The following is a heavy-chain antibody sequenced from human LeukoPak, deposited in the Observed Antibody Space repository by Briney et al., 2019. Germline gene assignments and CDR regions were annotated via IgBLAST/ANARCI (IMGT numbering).Heavy chain of an antibody. D-gene: IGHD6-13*01. CDR1: GYTFTSYG. J-gene: IGHJ6*03. Sequence: ASVKVSCKASGYTFTSYGISWVRQAPGQGLGWMGCISAYNSNTNYAQKLQGRVTMTTDTSTSTAYMELRSLRSDDTAVYYCARGAGPSSSWYDYYYYYYMDVWGKGTTVTVSS. CDR2: ISAYNSNT. V-gene: IGHV1-18*01. CDR3: ARGAGPSSSWYDYYYYYYMDV.